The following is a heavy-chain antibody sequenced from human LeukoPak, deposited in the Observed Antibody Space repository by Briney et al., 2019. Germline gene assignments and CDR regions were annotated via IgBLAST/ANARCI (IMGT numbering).Heavy chain of an antibody. J-gene: IGHJ4*02. V-gene: IGHV4-59*11. CDR2: IYYCGST. Sequence: PPETLSLTCTDPVGSISSHYWSWIRQPPGKGVEWIGYIYYCGSTNYNPSLKSRVTISIDTSKNQFSLKLSSVTAADTAMYYCASHYGSGFDYWGQGTLVTVSS. CDR3: ASHYGSGFDY. D-gene: IGHD3-10*01. CDR1: VGSISSHY.